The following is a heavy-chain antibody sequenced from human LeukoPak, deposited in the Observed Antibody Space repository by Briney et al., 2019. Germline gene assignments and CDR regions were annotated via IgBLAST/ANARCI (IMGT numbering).Heavy chain of an antibody. CDR3: ARELGIAAAGALDY. CDR2: ISAYNGNT. Sequence: GASVNVSCKASGYTFTSYGISWVRQAPGQGLEWMGWISAYNGNTNYAQKLQGRVTMTTDTSTSTADMELRSLRSGDTAVYYCARELGIAAAGALDYWGQGTLVTASS. D-gene: IGHD6-13*01. J-gene: IGHJ4*02. CDR1: GYTFTSYG. V-gene: IGHV1-18*01.